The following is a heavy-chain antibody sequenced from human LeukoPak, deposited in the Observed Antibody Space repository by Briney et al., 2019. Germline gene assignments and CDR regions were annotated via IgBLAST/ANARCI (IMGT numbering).Heavy chain of an antibody. CDR1: GYTFTSYA. Sequence: GASVKVSCKASGYTFTSYAMHWVRQAPGQRLEWMGWINAGNGNKKYSQKFQGRVTITRDTSASTAYMELSSLRSEDTAVYYCARVDYGDSYYYFDCWGQGTLVTVSS. V-gene: IGHV1-3*01. J-gene: IGHJ4*02. D-gene: IGHD4-17*01. CDR3: ARVDYGDSYYYFDC. CDR2: INAGNGNK.